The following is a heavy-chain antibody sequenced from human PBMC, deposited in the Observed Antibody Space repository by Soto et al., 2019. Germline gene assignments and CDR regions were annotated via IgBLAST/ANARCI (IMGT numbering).Heavy chain of an antibody. J-gene: IGHJ3*02. CDR3: ARDHSDSCGTYDAFDI. V-gene: IGHV4-59*01. Sequence: QVQLQESGPGLVKPSETLSLTCTVSGGSISSYYWSWIRQPPGKGLEWIGYIYYSGSTNYNPSLKSRVTMSVDTSKNQFSLKLSSVTAADTAVYYCARDHSDSCGTYDAFDIWGQGTMVTVSS. D-gene: IGHD3-22*01. CDR1: GGSISSYY. CDR2: IYYSGST.